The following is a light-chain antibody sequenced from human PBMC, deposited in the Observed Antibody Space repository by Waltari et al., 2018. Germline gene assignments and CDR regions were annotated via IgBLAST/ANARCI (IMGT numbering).Light chain of an antibody. CDR2: RVS. Sequence: DVVMTQSPLSLPVTLGQPASISCTSSQSLVHSDGNTHSNWFQQRPGQSPRRLIYRVSNRDSGVPDRFSGSGSGTDFTLKISRVEADDVGVYYCMQGTHWPYTFGQGTKLDIK. J-gene: IGKJ2*01. CDR3: MQGTHWPYT. V-gene: IGKV2-30*02. CDR1: QSLVHSDGNTH.